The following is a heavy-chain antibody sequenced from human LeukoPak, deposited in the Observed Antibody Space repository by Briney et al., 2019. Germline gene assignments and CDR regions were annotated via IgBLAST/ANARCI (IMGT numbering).Heavy chain of an antibody. CDR2: IYYSGST. CDR1: GGSISSYY. V-gene: IGHV4-59*01. CDR3: ASGSYFYYFDY. Sequence: PSETLSLTCTVSGGSISSYYWSWIRQPPGKGLEWIGYIYYSGSTNYNPSLKSRVTISVDTSKNQFSLKLSSVTAADTAVYYCASGSYFYYFDYWGQGTLVTVSS. J-gene: IGHJ4*02. D-gene: IGHD1-26*01.